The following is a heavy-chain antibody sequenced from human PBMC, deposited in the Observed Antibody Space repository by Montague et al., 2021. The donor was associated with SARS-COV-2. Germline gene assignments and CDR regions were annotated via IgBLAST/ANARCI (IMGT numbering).Heavy chain of an antibody. D-gene: IGHD4-17*01. Sequence: ETLSLTCAVYGGSFSGYYWSWIRQPPGKGLEWIGEINHSGSTNYNPPLKSRVTISVDTSKNQFSLKLSSVTAADTAVYYCARGSTVTHYWGQGTLVTVSS. CDR1: GGSFSGYY. J-gene: IGHJ4*02. CDR2: INHSGST. V-gene: IGHV4-34*01. CDR3: ARGSTVTHY.